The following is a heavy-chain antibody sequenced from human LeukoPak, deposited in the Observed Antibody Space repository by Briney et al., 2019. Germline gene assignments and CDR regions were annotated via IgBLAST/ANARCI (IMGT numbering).Heavy chain of an antibody. J-gene: IGHJ6*02. D-gene: IGHD3-10*01. V-gene: IGHV3-23*01. CDR3: AKPDYYYGSGTSTYFGMDV. Sequence: GGSLRLSCPVSGFTFSSYAMNWVRQAPGKGLEWVSAISGSAGSTYYADSVKGRFTISRDNSKNTLYLQMNSLRAEDTAVYYCAKPDYYYGSGTSTYFGMDVWGQGTTVTVSS. CDR1: GFTFSSYA. CDR2: ISGSAGST.